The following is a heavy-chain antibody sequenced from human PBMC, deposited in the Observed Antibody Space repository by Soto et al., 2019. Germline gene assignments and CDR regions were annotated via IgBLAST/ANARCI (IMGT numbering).Heavy chain of an antibody. D-gene: IGHD5-12*01. CDR2: ISGSGGST. V-gene: IGHV3-23*01. J-gene: IGHJ6*03. CDR3: AKKHKSDIVATRPGYMAF. Sequence: GGSLRLSCAASGFTFSSYAMSWVRQAPRKGLEWVSAISGSGGSTYYADSVKGRFTISRDNSKNTLYLQMNSLRAEDTAVYYCAKKHKSDIVATRPGYMAFWGKGTTVTVSS. CDR1: GFTFSSYA.